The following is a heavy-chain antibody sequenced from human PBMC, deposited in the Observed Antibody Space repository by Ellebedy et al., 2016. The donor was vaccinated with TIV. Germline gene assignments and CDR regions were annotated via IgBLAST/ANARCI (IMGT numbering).Heavy chain of an antibody. V-gene: IGHV3-72*01. Sequence: GGSLRLSCTASGFTFTAHYMDWVRQAPGKGLEWVARIRNKPRSYTSEHAASVKGRFAISRDDSKNSLYLEMNSLKTEDTAVYYCARTAMAGLGWAFDVWGQGTKVTVSS. D-gene: IGHD6-19*01. J-gene: IGHJ3*01. CDR1: GFTFTAHY. CDR3: ARTAMAGLGWAFDV. CDR2: IRNKPRSYTS.